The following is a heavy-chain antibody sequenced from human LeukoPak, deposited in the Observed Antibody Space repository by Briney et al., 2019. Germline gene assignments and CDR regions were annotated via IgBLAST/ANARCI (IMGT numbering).Heavy chain of an antibody. CDR1: GYTFTSYY. CDR2: INPSGGST. CDR3: ARDDVAAGVDY. V-gene: IGHV1-46*01. Sequence: ASVKVSCKAPGYTFTSYYMHWVRQAPGQGLEWMGIINPSGGSTSYAQKFQGRVTMTRDTSTSTVYMELSSLRSEDTAVYYCARDDVAAGVDYWGQGTLVTVSS. J-gene: IGHJ4*02. D-gene: IGHD6-13*01.